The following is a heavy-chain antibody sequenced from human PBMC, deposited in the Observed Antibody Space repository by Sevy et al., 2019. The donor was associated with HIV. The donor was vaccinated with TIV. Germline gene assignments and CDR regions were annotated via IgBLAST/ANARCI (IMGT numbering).Heavy chain of an antibody. CDR3: ARDKNHYDRSVYYDAFDI. D-gene: IGHD3-22*01. V-gene: IGHV3-7*03. CDR2: IKEDGSDK. J-gene: IGHJ3*02. CDR1: GFTLSSFW. Sequence: GGSLRLYCAASGFTLSSFWMTWVRQAPGKGLGWVANIKEDGSDKNYLDSVKGRFTISRDNAKNSLYLQMNSLRAEDTAVYYCARDKNHYDRSVYYDAFDIWGQGTMVTVSS.